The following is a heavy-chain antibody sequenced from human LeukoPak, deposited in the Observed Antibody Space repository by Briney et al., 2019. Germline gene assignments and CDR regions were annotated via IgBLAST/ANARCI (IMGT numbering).Heavy chain of an antibody. D-gene: IGHD1-14*01. V-gene: IGHV4-39*01. Sequence: SETLSLTCTVSGGSISSSSYYWGWIRQPPGKGLEWIGSIYYSGSTYYNPSLKSRVTISVDTSKNQFSLKLSSVTAADTAVYYCATEANQPGDYWGQGTLVTVSS. CDR3: ATEANQPGDY. J-gene: IGHJ4*02. CDR1: GGSISSSSYY. CDR2: IYYSGST.